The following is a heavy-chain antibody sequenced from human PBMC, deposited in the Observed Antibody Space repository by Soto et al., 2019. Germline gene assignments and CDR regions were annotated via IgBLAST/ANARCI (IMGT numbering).Heavy chain of an antibody. D-gene: IGHD3-3*01. V-gene: IGHV1-2*02. J-gene: IGHJ3*02. Sequence: QLHLVQSGAVVKKPGASVTVSCSASGYPVTAYYMHWVRQAPGRGLEWMGGINPATGAAKYTQTFQGRVHLTRDTATSTVFMELSGLTSEDTAGFYCARGGGVGVAGSAAFDMWGQGTLVTVSS. CDR3: ARGGGVGVAGSAAFDM. CDR1: GYPVTAYY. CDR2: INPATGAA.